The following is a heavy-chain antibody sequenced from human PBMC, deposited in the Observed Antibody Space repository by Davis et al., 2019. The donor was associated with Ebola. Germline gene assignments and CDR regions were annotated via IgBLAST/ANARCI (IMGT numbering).Heavy chain of an antibody. D-gene: IGHD3-10*01. Sequence: GESLKISCAASGFTFSDYTMLWVRQAPGKGPEWVSSLNSNSVYIYYADSAKGRFSISRDNSKNTLFLQMDSLRAEDTAIYYCAKNQGHPVYSYHMDVWGTGTAVTVS. CDR1: GFTFSDYT. V-gene: IGHV3-23*01. CDR3: AKNQGHPVYSYHMDV. CDR2: LNSNSVYI. J-gene: IGHJ6*03.